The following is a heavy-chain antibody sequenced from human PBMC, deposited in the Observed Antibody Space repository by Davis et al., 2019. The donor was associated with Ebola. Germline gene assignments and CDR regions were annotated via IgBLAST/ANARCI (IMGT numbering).Heavy chain of an antibody. CDR1: VYTLDTYG. CDR3: ARASLRYCSGGSCYSVPPGNWFDP. V-gene: IGHV1-18*01. J-gene: IGHJ5*02. CDR2: ISAYNGNT. D-gene: IGHD2-15*01. Sequence: ASVKVSCKASVYTLDTYGINWVRQAPGQGLEWMAWISAYNGNTNYAQRFQGRVTLTRDTSTSTVYMELSSLRSEDTAVYYCARASLRYCSGGSCYSVPPGNWFDPWGQGTLVTVSS.